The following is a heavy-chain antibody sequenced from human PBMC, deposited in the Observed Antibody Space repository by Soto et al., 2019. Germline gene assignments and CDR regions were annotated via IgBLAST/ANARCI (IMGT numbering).Heavy chain of an antibody. J-gene: IGHJ4*02. CDR2: IYYSGST. CDR1: GGSISSYY. V-gene: IGHV4-59*01. Sequence: SETLSLTCTVSGGSISSYYWSWIRQPPGKGLEWIGYIYYSGSTNYNPSLKSRVTISVDTSKNQFSLKLSSVTAADTAVYYCARVSRVGGLDYWGQGTLVTVSS. CDR3: ARVSRVGGLDY. D-gene: IGHD1-26*01.